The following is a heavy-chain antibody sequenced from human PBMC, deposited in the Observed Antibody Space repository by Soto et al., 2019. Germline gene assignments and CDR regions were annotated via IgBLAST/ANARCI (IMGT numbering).Heavy chain of an antibody. V-gene: IGHV3-74*01. CDR1: EFTFRSYW. Sequence: GGSLRLSCAASEFTFRSYWMHWVRQSPGKGLVWVSRISGDGSSTSYADSVKGRFTISRDNAKNTMNLQMDSLRAEDTAVYYCARSLTGTYGAFDLWGQGTMVTVSS. CDR2: ISGDGSST. D-gene: IGHD1-7*01. J-gene: IGHJ3*01. CDR3: ARSLTGTYGAFDL.